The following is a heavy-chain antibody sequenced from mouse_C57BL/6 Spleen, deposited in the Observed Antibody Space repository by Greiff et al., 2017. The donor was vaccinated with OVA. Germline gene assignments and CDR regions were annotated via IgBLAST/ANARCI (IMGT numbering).Heavy chain of an antibody. J-gene: IGHJ1*03. CDR1: GFTFNTYA. CDR2: IRSKSSNYAT. CDR3: VRASAGTRYFDV. V-gene: IGHV10-3*01. Sequence: DVHLVESGGGLVQPKGSLKLSCAASGFTFNTYAMHWVRQAPGKGLEWVARIRSKSSNYATYYADSVKDRFTISRDDSQSMLYLQMNNLKTEDTAMYYCVRASAGTRYFDVWGTGTTVTVSS. D-gene: IGHD4-1*01.